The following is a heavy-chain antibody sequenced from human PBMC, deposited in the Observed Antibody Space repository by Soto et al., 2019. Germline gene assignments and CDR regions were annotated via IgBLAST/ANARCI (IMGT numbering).Heavy chain of an antibody. Sequence: PGGSLRLSCTASGFTFSSYAMTLVRQAPGKGPEWVSAISGSGGSTYYADSVKGRFTISRDNSKNTLYLQMNSLRAEDTAVYYCAYSSTPFDYWGQGTLVTVSS. CDR2: ISGSGGST. D-gene: IGHD6-13*01. CDR1: GFTFSSYA. J-gene: IGHJ4*02. CDR3: AYSSTPFDY. V-gene: IGHV3-23*01.